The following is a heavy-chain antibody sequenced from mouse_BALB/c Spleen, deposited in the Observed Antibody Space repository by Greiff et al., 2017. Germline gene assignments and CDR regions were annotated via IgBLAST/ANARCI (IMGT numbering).Heavy chain of an antibody. CDR2: ISSGGST. CDR1: GFTFSSYA. Sequence: VQLKESGGGLVKPGGSLKLSCAASGFTFSSYAMSWVRQTPEKRLEWVASISSGGSTYYPDSVKGRFTISRDNARNILYLQMSSLRSEDTAMYYCARAEGNYFDYWGQGTTLTVSS. J-gene: IGHJ2*01. V-gene: IGHV5-6-5*01. CDR3: ARAEGNYFDY.